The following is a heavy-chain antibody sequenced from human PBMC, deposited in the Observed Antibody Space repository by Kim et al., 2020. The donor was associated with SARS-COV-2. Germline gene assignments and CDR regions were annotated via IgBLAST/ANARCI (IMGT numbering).Heavy chain of an antibody. CDR3: ARESRCSGWYCYFDN. V-gene: IGHV3-30-3*01. Sequence: GGSLRLSCAASGFTFSSYAMHWVRQAPGKGLEWVAVISYDGSNKNYADSVKGRFTISRDNSKNTLYLQMNSLRAEDTAVYYGARESRCSGWYCYFDNWGQGTLVTVSS. D-gene: IGHD6-19*01. CDR1: GFTFSSYA. J-gene: IGHJ4*02. CDR2: ISYDGSNK.